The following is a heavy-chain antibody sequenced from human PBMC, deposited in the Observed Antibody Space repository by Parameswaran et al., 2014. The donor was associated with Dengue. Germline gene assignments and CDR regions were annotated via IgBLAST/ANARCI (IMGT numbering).Heavy chain of an antibody. D-gene: IGHD3-10*01. V-gene: IGHV1-18*01. CDR1: GYTFTSYG. CDR2: ISAYNGNT. Sequence: ASVKVSCKASGYTFTSYGISWVRQAPGQGLEWMGWISAYNGNTNYAQKLQGRVTMTTDTSTSTAYMELRSLRSDDTAVYYCARGAVLLWFGESGVRLWGSGAPDAFDIWGQGTMVTVSS. CDR3: ARGAVLLWFGESGVRLWGSGAPDAFDI. J-gene: IGHJ3*02.